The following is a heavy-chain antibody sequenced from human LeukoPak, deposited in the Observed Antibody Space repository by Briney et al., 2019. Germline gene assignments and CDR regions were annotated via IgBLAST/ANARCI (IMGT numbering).Heavy chain of an antibody. CDR2: ISGSGDTT. CDR1: GFTFSTYA. V-gene: IGHV3-23*01. CDR3: AKTFIFGGDHFQH. D-gene: IGHD2-21*02. Sequence: GGSLRLSCAASGFTFSTYAMSWVRQAPGKGLEWVSGISGSGDTTYYADSVKGRFTISRDNSKNTLYLQMSSLRADDTAVYYCAKTFIFGGDHFQHWGQGTLVSVFS. J-gene: IGHJ1*01.